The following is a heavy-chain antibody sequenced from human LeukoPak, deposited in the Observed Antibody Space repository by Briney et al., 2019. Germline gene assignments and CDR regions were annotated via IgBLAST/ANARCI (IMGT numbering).Heavy chain of an antibody. D-gene: IGHD2-2*01. CDR3: ARFSSGCSTSSCYLTY. J-gene: IGHJ4*02. CDR2: IHNTGST. V-gene: IGHV4-59*11. CDR1: GGSLSSHY. Sequence: SETLSLTCSVSGGSLSSHYWSWIRQPPGKGLELIGHIHNTGSTFYNPSLRGRVTISLDTSNNQFSLKLTSMTAADTAVYYCARFSSGCSTSSCYLTYWGQGTLVTVS.